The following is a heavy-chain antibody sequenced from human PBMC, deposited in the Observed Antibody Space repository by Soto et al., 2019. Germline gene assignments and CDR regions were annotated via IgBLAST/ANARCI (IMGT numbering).Heavy chain of an antibody. D-gene: IGHD2-15*01. V-gene: IGHV1-69*02. CDR3: ARGGVVVAARDAFDI. Sequence: SVKVSCKASGGTFSSYTISWVRQAPGQGLEWMGRIIPILGIANYAQKFQGRVTITADKSTSTAYMELSSLRSEDTAVYYCARGGVVVAARDAFDIWGQGTMVTVSS. CDR1: GGTFSSYT. J-gene: IGHJ3*02. CDR2: IIPILGIA.